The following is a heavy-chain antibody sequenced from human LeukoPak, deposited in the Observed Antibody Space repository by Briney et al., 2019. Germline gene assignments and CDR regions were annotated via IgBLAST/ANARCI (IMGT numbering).Heavy chain of an antibody. Sequence: SETLSLTCTVSGGSISSGGYYWTWIRQHPGKGLEWIGYIYYSGSTNYNPSLKSRVTISVDTSKNQFSLKLSSVTAADTAVYYCARAPALIAAAGRGRFDPWGQGTLVTVSS. CDR1: GGSISSGGYY. CDR3: ARAPALIAAAGRGRFDP. V-gene: IGHV4-31*03. J-gene: IGHJ5*02. CDR2: IYYSGST. D-gene: IGHD6-13*01.